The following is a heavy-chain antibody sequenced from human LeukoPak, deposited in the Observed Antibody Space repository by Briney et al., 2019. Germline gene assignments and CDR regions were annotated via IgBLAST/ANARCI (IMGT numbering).Heavy chain of an antibody. CDR2: IYHSGST. CDR3: ARERSSDAFDI. CDR1: GGSISSGDYY. V-gene: IGHV4-30-2*01. Sequence: PSQTLSLTCTVSGGSISSGDYYWSWIRQPPGKGLEWIGYIYHSGSTYYNPSLRSRVTMSVDTSKNQFSLKLNSVTPADSAVYYCARERSSDAFDIWGQGTMVTVSS. J-gene: IGHJ3*02.